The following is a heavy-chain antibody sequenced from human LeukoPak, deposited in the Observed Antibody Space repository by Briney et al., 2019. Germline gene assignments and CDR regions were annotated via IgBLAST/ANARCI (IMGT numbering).Heavy chain of an antibody. CDR2: IYSGGST. CDR1: GFTVSRNY. J-gene: IGHJ4*02. V-gene: IGHV3-66*02. CDR3: ARDGPEYSSGWYAPLGY. Sequence: GGSLRLSCAASGFTVSRNYMSWVRQAPGKGLEWVSVIYSGGSTYYADSVKGRFTISRDNSKNTLYLQMNSLRAEDTAVYYCARDGPEYSSGWYAPLGYWGQGTLVTVSS. D-gene: IGHD6-19*01.